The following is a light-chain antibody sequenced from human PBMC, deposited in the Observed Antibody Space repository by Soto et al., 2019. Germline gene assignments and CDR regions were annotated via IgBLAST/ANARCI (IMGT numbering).Light chain of an antibody. Sequence: EIVLTQSPATLSFSPGDRATLSCRASQSVSRSYLGWYQQKPGQAPRLLMYGASIRAAGVPDRFSGSGSGTEFTLTISRLEPEDFTVYYCHHYETFGQGTKVDIK. J-gene: IGKJ1*01. V-gene: IGKV3-20*01. CDR1: QSVSRSY. CDR2: GAS. CDR3: HHYET.